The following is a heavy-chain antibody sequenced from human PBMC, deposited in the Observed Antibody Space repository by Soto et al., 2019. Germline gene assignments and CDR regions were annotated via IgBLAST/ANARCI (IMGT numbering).Heavy chain of an antibody. V-gene: IGHV4-31*03. CDR3: ARDPVP. Sequence: SETLCLTCTVSGGSISSGGYYWSWIRQQPGKGLEWIGYIFNSGTTYYNPSLKSRTTISADTSKNQFSLKLSSVTAADTAVYYCARDPVPWGQGTLVTVSS. CDR2: IFNSGTT. J-gene: IGHJ5*02. CDR1: GGSISSGGYY.